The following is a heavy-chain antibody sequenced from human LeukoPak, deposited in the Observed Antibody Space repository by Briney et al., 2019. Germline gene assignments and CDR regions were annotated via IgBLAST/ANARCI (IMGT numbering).Heavy chain of an antibody. D-gene: IGHD2-15*01. V-gene: IGHV1-8*01. CDR2: MNPKSGNT. CDR1: GYTFINYD. Sequence: VASVKVSCKASGYTFINYDINWVRQAAGQGPEWMGWMNPKSGNTGYAQRFQGRVTMTRDISINTAYMELNSLRSEDTAVYYCARAPPPHCSGGRCYSWGFVEDWGRGTLVTVSS. CDR3: ARAPPPHCSGGRCYSWGFVED. J-gene: IGHJ4*02.